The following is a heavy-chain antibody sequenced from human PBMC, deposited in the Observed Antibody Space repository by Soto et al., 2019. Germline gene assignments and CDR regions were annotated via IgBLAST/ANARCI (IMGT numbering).Heavy chain of an antibody. CDR1: VGSISSSNW. D-gene: IGHD6-13*01. CDR3: AQQRGIAADGNFFEY. CDR2: SYHSGST. Sequence: PSETLSLTCAFSVGSISSSNWWSWVRQPPGKGLEWIGESYHSGSTNYNPSLKSRVAISVDKSKNQFSLKLSSVTAADTAVYYCAQQRGIAADGNFFEYWGQGTLVNVS. J-gene: IGHJ4*02. V-gene: IGHV4-4*02.